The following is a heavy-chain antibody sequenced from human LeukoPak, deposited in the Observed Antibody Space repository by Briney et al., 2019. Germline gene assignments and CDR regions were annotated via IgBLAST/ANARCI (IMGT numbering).Heavy chain of an antibody. CDR3: AKDRSLGIAVAENWFDP. J-gene: IGHJ5*02. V-gene: IGHV3-33*06. Sequence: GGSLRLSCAASGFTFSSYGTHWVRQAPGKGLEWVAVIWYDGSNKYYADSVKGRFTISRDNSKNTLYLQMNSLRAEDTAVYYCAKDRSLGIAVAENWFDPWGQGTLVTVSS. CDR2: IWYDGSNK. D-gene: IGHD6-19*01. CDR1: GFTFSSYG.